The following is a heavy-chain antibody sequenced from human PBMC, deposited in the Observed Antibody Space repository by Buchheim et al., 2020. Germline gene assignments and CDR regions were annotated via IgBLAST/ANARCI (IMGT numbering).Heavy chain of an antibody. Sequence: QVQLVESGGALVKPGGSLRLSCAASGFVFSDYYMTWIRQAPGKGLEWVSYVSSTSKTIYYADSVKGRFAISRDNDDNYLFLKMNRLRADDTAVYYCARVRLTSWGAFDYWGQGT. V-gene: IGHV3-11*01. J-gene: IGHJ4*02. CDR3: ARVRLTSWGAFDY. CDR1: GFVFSDYY. D-gene: IGHD1-26*01. CDR2: VSSTSKTI.